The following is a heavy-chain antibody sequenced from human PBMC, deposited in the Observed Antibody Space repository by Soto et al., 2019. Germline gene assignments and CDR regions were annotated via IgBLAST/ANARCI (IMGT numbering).Heavy chain of an antibody. CDR2: IIPIFGTA. CDR1: GGTFSSYA. D-gene: IGHD5-18*01. V-gene: IGHV1-69*13. J-gene: IGHJ6*02. Sequence: AASVKVSCKASGGTFSSYAISWVRQAPGQGLEWMGGIIPIFGTANYAQKFQGRVTITADESTSTAYMELSSLRSEDTAVYYCARGLTRWHTAMAGRGYYYGMDVWGQGTTVTVSS. CDR3: ARGLTRWHTAMAGRGYYYGMDV.